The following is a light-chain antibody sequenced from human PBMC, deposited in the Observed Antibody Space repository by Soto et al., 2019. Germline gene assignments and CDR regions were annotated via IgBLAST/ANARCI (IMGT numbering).Light chain of an antibody. Sequence: QSVLTQPASVSGSPGQSITISCTGTSSDIGGYNYVSWYQQHPGKAPKLMIYDVSNRPSGVSNRFSGSKSGNTASLTVSGLQAEDGADYYCSSYTSSSTLVVFGGGPKVTVL. J-gene: IGLJ2*01. CDR2: DVS. CDR3: SSYTSSSTLVV. V-gene: IGLV2-14*01. CDR1: SSDIGGYNY.